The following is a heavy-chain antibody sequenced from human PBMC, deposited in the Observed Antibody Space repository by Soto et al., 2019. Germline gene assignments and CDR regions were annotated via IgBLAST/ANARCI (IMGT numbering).Heavy chain of an antibody. D-gene: IGHD2-8*01. V-gene: IGHV1-69*13. CDR1: GGTFSSYA. J-gene: IGHJ5*02. Sequence: SVKVSCKASGGTFSSYAISWVRQAPGQGLEWMGGIIPIFGTANYAQKFQGRVTITADESTSTAYMELSSLRSEDTAVYYCARGRVGYCTNGVCYTNWFDPWGQGTLVTVS. CDR2: IIPIFGTA. CDR3: ARGRVGYCTNGVCYTNWFDP.